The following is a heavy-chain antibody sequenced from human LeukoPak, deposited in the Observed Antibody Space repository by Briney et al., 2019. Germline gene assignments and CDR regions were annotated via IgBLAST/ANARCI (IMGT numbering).Heavy chain of an antibody. CDR2: IKQDGSEQ. CDR3: ARESIVVVPTTMDDASGI. CDR1: GFTFSHYY. V-gene: IGHV3-7*01. J-gene: IGHJ3*02. D-gene: IGHD2-2*01. Sequence: PGGSLRLSCAASGFTFSHYYMSWVRQAPGKGLEWVANIKQDGSEQFYLDSVKGRFTISRDNAKNALYLQMHSLRVEDTAVYYCARESIVVVPTTMDDASGIWGQGTMVTVSS.